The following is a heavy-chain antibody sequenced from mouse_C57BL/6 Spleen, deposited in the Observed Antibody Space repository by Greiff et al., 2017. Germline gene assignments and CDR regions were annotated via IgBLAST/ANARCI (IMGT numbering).Heavy chain of an antibody. CDR1: GYSITSGYY. J-gene: IGHJ2*01. Sequence: EVQRVESGPGLVKPSPSLSLTCSVTGYSITSGYYWNWIRQFPGNKLEWMGYISYDGSNNYNPSLKNRISITRDTSKDQFFLKLKSVTTEDTATYYCARDRNYSNYFDYWGQGTTLTVSS. CDR2: ISYDGSN. D-gene: IGHD2-5*01. CDR3: ARDRNYSNYFDY. V-gene: IGHV3-6*01.